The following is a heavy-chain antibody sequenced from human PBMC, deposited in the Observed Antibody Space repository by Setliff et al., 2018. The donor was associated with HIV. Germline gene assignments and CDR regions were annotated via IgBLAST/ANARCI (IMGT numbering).Heavy chain of an antibody. D-gene: IGHD2-2*01. CDR2: IYYSGNP. CDR1: GGSISSGYYY. Sequence: PSETLSLTCTVSGGSISSGYYYWSWIRQHPGKGLEWIGYIYYSGNPFYNPSLRSRVTISLDTSKNQFSLKLSSVTAADTAVYYCARGFDYAQRPPLYYFDYWGQGTLVTVPQ. V-gene: IGHV4-31*03. CDR3: ARGFDYAQRPPLYYFDY. J-gene: IGHJ4*02.